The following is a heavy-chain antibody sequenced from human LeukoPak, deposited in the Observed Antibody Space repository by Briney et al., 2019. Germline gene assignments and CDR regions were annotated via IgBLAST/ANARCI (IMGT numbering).Heavy chain of an antibody. D-gene: IGHD2-21*02. CDR2: ISGSGSTI. Sequence: GGSLRLSCAASGFTFSGYSMNWVRQAPGKGLEWVSYISGSGSTIYYADSVKGRFTISRDNAKNSLYLQMNSLRAEDTAVYYCVRRIYCGPDCYLFDPWGQGTLVTVSS. CDR1: GFTFSGYS. J-gene: IGHJ5*02. CDR3: VRRIYCGPDCYLFDP. V-gene: IGHV3-48*01.